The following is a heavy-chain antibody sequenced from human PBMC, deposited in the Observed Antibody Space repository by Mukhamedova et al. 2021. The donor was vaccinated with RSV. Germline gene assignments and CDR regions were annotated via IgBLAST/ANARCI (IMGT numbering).Heavy chain of an antibody. CDR3: AKDRGGDD. J-gene: IGHJ4*02. Sequence: GLEWVSGISGSGDRTYYANSVKGRLTISRDNSKNTLYLQMSGLRADDTAVYYCAKDRGGDDWGQGTLVTVSS. V-gene: IGHV3-23*01. CDR2: ISGSGDRT. D-gene: IGHD3-10*01.